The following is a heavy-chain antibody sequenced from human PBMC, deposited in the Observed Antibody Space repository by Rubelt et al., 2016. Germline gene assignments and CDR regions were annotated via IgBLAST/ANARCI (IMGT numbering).Heavy chain of an antibody. V-gene: IGHV4-38-2*02. D-gene: IGHD6-19*01. Sequence: QVQLQESGPGLVKPSETLSLTCTVSGYSISSGYYWGWIRQPPGKGLEWIGSIYHSGSTYYNPSLKSRVTISVDTSKDDVSLKLSSVTAADTAVYYCARDHSSGWYLEGFFDYWGQGTLVTVSS. CDR1: GYSISSGYY. J-gene: IGHJ4*02. CDR2: IYHSGST. CDR3: ARDHSSGWYLEGFFDY.